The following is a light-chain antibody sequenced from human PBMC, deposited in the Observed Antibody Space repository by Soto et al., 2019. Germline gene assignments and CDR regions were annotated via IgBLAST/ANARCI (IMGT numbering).Light chain of an antibody. J-gene: IGKJ3*01. CDR3: LQDHNYPFT. Sequence: AIQMTQSPSSLSASVGDRVTITCRASQAIGNDLGWYQQKPGKAPKLLIYAASSLQIRVPSRFSGSGSGTVFTLTSSSLQPEDFATYYCLQDHNYPFTFGPGTTVDFK. V-gene: IGKV1-6*01. CDR2: AAS. CDR1: QAIGND.